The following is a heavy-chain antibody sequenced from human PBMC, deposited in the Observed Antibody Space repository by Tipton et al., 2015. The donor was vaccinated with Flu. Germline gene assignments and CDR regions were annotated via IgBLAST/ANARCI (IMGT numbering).Heavy chain of an antibody. Sequence: TLSLTCTVSGASISSESYYWGWIRQPPGKGLEWIGNIYHSGSTNYNPPLKSRVTTSLDTSKNQFSLKVSSVTAADTAVYYCARRGYGDYAPIDYWGQGTLVTVSS. CDR3: ARRGYGDYAPIDY. V-gene: IGHV4-39*07. CDR1: GASISSESYY. J-gene: IGHJ4*02. D-gene: IGHD4-17*01. CDR2: IYHSGST.